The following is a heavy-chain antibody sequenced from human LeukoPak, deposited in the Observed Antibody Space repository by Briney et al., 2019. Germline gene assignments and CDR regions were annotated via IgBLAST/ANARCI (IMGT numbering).Heavy chain of an antibody. J-gene: IGHJ5*02. Sequence: AASVKVSCKASGYTFTSYAMNWVRQAPGQGLEWMGWINTNTGNPTYAQGFTGRFVFSLDTSVSTAYLQISSLKAEDTAVYYCARDFTMIVVVSPLNWFDPWGQGTLVTVSS. CDR2: INTNTGNP. D-gene: IGHD3-22*01. CDR3: ARDFTMIVVVSPLNWFDP. V-gene: IGHV7-4-1*02. CDR1: GYTFTSYA.